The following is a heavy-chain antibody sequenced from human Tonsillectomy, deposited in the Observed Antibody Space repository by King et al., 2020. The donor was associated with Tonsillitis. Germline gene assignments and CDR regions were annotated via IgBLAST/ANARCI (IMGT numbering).Heavy chain of an antibody. J-gene: IGHJ4*02. CDR3: ARILASDLFLDY. D-gene: IGHD2-21*01. V-gene: IGHV2-26*01. CDR1: GFSLSNARMG. Sequence: TLKESGPVLVKPTETLTLTCTVSGFSLSNARMGVSWIRQPPGKALEWLAHIFSNDEKSYSTSLNSRLTISKDTSKSQVVLTMTNIDPVDTATYYCARILASDLFLDYWGQGTLVTVSS. CDR2: IFSNDEK.